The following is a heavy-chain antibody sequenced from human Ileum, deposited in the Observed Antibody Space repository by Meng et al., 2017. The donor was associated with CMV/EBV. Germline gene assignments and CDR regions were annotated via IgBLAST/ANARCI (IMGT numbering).Heavy chain of an antibody. CDR1: GGSLTSYY. Sequence: QFQECGPSRPQTLEPLSLLRPVTGGSLTSYYWTWLRQPAGKGLEWIGRIHPTGTTDDNPSLRSRVSMSLDKSKNQFSLKLTSVAAADTAVYYCARAAARGVPVDLWGQGTLVTVSS. CDR3: ARAAARGVPVDL. V-gene: IGHV4-4*07. CDR2: IHPTGTT. J-gene: IGHJ5*02. D-gene: IGHD3-10*01.